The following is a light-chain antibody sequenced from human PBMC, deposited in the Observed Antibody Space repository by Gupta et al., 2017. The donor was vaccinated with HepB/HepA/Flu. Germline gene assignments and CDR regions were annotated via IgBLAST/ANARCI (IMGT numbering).Light chain of an antibody. Sequence: GISSNIAAGYDVHWYQQLPGTAPKLLIYGNNNRPSGVPDRFSGSRSGTSASLAITGLQAEDEADYFCQSYDSTLTSVVFGGGTKLTVL. J-gene: IGLJ2*01. V-gene: IGLV1-40*01. CDR2: GNN. CDR3: QSYDSTLTSVV. CDR1: SSNIAAGYD.